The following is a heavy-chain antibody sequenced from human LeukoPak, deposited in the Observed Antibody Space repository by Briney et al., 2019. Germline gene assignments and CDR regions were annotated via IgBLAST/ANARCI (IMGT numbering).Heavy chain of an antibody. CDR3: ARGRILNYMDV. D-gene: IGHD2-15*01. CDR2: INHSGST. V-gene: IGHV4-34*01. CDR1: GGSFSGYY. J-gene: IGHJ6*03. Sequence: SETLSLTCAVYGGSFSGYYWSWIRQPPGKGLEWIGEINHSGSTNYNPSLKSRVTISVDTSKNQFSLKLSSVTAADTAAYYCARGRILNYMDVWGKGTTVTVSS.